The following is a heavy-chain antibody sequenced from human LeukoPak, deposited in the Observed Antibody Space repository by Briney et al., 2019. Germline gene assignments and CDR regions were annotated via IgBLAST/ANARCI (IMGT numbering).Heavy chain of an antibody. Sequence: SETLSLTCTVSAASISSSSHYWGWIRQSPGKGLEWIGSVYYGRTTYYSPSLDSRVTIPLDTSANQFSLQLNSVTAADTAVYYCVRHDGRGGATMGAFDSWGQGSLVTVSS. D-gene: IGHD4/OR15-4a*01. CDR1: AASISSSSHY. CDR2: VYYGRTT. J-gene: IGHJ5*01. V-gene: IGHV4-39*01. CDR3: VRHDGRGGATMGAFDS.